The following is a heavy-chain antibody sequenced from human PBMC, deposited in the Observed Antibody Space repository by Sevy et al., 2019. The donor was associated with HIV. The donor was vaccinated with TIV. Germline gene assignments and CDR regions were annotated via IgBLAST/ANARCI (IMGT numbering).Heavy chain of an antibody. CDR3: ARDNSGYFFFDY. D-gene: IGHD3-22*01. J-gene: IGHJ4*02. Sequence: GGYLRLSCAASGFTFGSYTLHWVRQAPGKGLEWVALISQTYDGSKKYYIDSVQGRFTISRDNSKNTLYLQMDSLRPEETAVYYCARDNSGYFFFDYWGQGTLVTVSS. V-gene: IGHV3-30*10. CDR1: GFTFGSYT. CDR2: ISQTYDGSKK.